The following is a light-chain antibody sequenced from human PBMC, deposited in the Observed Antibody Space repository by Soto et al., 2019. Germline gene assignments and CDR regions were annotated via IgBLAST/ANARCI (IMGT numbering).Light chain of an antibody. CDR1: QSVSSN. V-gene: IGKV3-15*01. CDR2: GAS. J-gene: IGKJ1*01. Sequence: EIVMTQSPATLSVSPGERATLSCRASQSVSSNLAWYQQKPGQAHRLLIYGASTRATGIPARFSGSGSGTEFTLTISSLQSEDVAVYYCQQYNNWPPTWTFGQGTKVEIK. CDR3: QQYNNWPPTWT.